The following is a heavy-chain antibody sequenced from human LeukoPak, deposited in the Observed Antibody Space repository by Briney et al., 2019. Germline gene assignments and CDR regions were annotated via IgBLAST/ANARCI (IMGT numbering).Heavy chain of an antibody. CDR2: IRAYNGNT. Sequence: VASVKVCCKASGGMFSSYAITWVRQALGQGLEWLGWIRAYNGNTNYAQKLQGRVTMTTDTSTSTAYMELRSLRSDDTAVYYCAREFPLRYGSGSYYRLFWGGSDVWGQGTTVTVSS. J-gene: IGHJ6*02. CDR1: GGMFSSYA. CDR3: AREFPLRYGSGSYYRLFWGGSDV. V-gene: IGHV1-18*01. D-gene: IGHD3-10*01.